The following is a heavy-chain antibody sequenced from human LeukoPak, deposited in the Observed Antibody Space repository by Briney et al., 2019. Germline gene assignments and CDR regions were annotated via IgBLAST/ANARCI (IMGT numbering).Heavy chain of an antibody. D-gene: IGHD4-17*01. CDR2: IYYSGST. CDR3: ARRNGDYAPLDY. J-gene: IGHJ4*02. Sequence: PSETLSLTCTVSGGSISSSSYYWGWIRQPPGKGLEWIGSIYYSGSTYYNPSLKSRFTISVDTSKNQFSLKLSSVTAADTAVYYCARRNGDYAPLDYWGQGTLVTVSS. V-gene: IGHV4-39*01. CDR1: GGSISSSSYY.